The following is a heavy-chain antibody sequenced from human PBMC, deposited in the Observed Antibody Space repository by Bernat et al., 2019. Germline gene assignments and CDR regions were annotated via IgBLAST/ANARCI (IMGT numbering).Heavy chain of an antibody. V-gene: IGHV1-2*04. CDR3: ARGGGIAAADTEFDY. CDR1: GYTFTGYY. J-gene: IGHJ4*02. CDR2: INPNSGGT. D-gene: IGHD6-13*01. Sequence: QVQLVQSGAEVKKPGASVKVSCKASGYTFTGYYMHWVRQAPGQGLEWMGWINPNSGGTNYAQKFQGWVTMTRDTSISTAYMELSRLRSDDMAVYYCARGGGIAAADTEFDYWGQGTLVTVSS.